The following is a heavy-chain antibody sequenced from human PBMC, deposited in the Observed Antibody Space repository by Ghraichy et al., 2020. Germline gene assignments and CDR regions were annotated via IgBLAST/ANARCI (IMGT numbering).Heavy chain of an antibody. Sequence: SETLSLTCTVSGGSVSSGSYYWSWIRQPPGKGLEWIGYIYYSGSTNYNPSLKSRVTISVDTSKNQFSLKLSSVTAADTAVYYCAREGVAVAGTGWFDPWGQRTLVTVSS. CDR2: IYYSGST. V-gene: IGHV4-61*01. J-gene: IGHJ5*02. CDR3: AREGVAVAGTGWFDP. D-gene: IGHD6-19*01. CDR1: GGSVSSGSYY.